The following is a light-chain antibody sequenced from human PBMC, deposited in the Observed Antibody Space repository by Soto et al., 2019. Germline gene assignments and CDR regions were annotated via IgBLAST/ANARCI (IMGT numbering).Light chain of an antibody. V-gene: IGKV3-20*01. CDR2: GVS. Sequence: EIVLTQSPGTLSLSPGERATLSCRASQSISSSFLAWYQQRPGQAPRLLIHGVSSKAAGIPDMFSGSGSGTDFTLTINRLEPEDFALYFCQQYGSSPFTFGPGTQLEIK. CDR1: QSISSSF. J-gene: IGKJ3*01. CDR3: QQYGSSPFT.